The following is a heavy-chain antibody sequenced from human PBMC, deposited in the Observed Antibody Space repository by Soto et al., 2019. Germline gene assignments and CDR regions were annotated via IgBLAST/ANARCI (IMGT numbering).Heavy chain of an antibody. CDR3: AKDEDFGPFDY. Sequence: GGSLRLSCAASGFSFSKYAIHWVRQAPGKGLEWVAVISYDGSDKYYADSVRGRFTLSRDNPKNTVYMQMDRLRPEDAAVYYCAKDEDFGPFDYWGQGTLVTVSS. CDR1: GFSFSKYA. V-gene: IGHV3-30*18. D-gene: IGHD3-16*01. CDR2: ISYDGSDK. J-gene: IGHJ4*02.